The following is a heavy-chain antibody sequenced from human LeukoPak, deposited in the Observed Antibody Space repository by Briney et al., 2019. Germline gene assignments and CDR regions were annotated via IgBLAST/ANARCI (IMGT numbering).Heavy chain of an antibody. J-gene: IGHJ4*02. CDR3: ARDRRIQSFDY. Sequence: GGSLRLSCAASGFTFSSYSMKWVRQAPGKGLEWVSSISSSSSYIYYADSVKGRFTISRDNAKNSLYLQMNSLRAEDTAVYYCARDRRIQSFDYWGQGTLVTVSS. CDR1: GFTFSSYS. CDR2: ISSSSSYI. D-gene: IGHD2-15*01. V-gene: IGHV3-21*01.